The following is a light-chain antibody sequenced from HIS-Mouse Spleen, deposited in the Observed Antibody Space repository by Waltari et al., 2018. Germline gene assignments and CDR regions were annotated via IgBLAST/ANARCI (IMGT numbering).Light chain of an antibody. CDR1: ALPKQY. J-gene: IGLJ3*02. V-gene: IGLV3-25*03. CDR3: QSADSSGTGWV. CDR2: KDR. Sequence: SYELTQPPSVSVSPGQTARITCSGDALPKQYAYWYQQKPGQAPVLVIYKDRERPSGIPVRFSGSSSVTTVTLTISGVQAEDEADYYCQSADSSGTGWVFGGGTKLTVL.